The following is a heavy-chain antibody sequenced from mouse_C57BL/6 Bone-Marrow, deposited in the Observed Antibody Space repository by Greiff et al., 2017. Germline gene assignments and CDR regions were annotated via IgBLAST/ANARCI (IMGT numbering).Heavy chain of an antibody. D-gene: IGHD6-1*01. J-gene: IGHJ3*01. CDR3: ARAAWFAY. CDR2: ISGGGGNT. V-gene: IGHV5-9*01. Sequence: EVHLVESGGGLVKPGGSLKLSCAASGFTFSSYTMSWVRQTPEKRLEWVATISGGGGNTYYPDSVKGRFTISRDNAKNTLYLQMSSLRSEDTALYNCARAAWFAYWGQGTLVTVSA. CDR1: GFTFSSYT.